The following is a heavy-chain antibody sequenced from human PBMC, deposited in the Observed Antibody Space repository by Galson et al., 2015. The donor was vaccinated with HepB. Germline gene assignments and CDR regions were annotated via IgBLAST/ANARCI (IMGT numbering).Heavy chain of an antibody. CDR2: LYYSGMP. CDR3: AITSGWSFGDAFDI. CDR1: GGSISGNTYC. D-gene: IGHD6-19*01. Sequence: SETLSLTCSVSGGSISGNTYCRGWIRQPPGKGLEWIGSLYYSGMPYYSVSFKSRVTISIDASKNQFSLNLSSVTAADTAVYYCAITSGWSFGDAFDIWGRGTVVTVSS. V-gene: IGHV4-39*01. J-gene: IGHJ3*02.